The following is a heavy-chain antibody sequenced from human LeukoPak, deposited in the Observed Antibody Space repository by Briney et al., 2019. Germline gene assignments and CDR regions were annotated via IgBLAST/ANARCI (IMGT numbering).Heavy chain of an antibody. V-gene: IGHV1-69*06. J-gene: IGHJ6*03. Sequence: SATVSCKASGGTFSSYAISWVRQAPGQGLEWMGRIIPIFGTANYAQKFQGRVTITADKSTSTAYMELSSLRSEDTAVYYCASPVVVAATPGNYYYMDVWGKGTTVTVSS. CDR3: ASPVVVAATPGNYYYMDV. CDR1: GGTFSSYA. CDR2: IIPIFGTA. D-gene: IGHD2-15*01.